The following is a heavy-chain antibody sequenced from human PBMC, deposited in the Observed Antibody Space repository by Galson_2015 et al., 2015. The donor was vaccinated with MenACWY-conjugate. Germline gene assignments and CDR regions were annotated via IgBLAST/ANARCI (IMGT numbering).Heavy chain of an antibody. CDR1: GFTFSDYY. CDR3: AKGPLYDSSGSDSDYFDY. D-gene: IGHD3-22*01. CDR2: ITSSSSYI. Sequence: SLRLSCAASGFTFSDYYMSWIRQAPEKGLEWVSYITSSSSYIEYADSVKGRFTISRDNAKNSLYLQMNSLRAEDTAVYYCAKGPLYDSSGSDSDYFDYWGQGTLVTVSS. V-gene: IGHV3-11*06. J-gene: IGHJ4*02.